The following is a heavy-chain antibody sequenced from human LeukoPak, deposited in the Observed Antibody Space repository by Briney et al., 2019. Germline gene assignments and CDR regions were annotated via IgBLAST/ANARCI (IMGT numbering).Heavy chain of an antibody. CDR1: GGSISSSNW. CDR3: ARVYYYDNSGYGKDYFDY. Sequence: SETLSLTCAVSGGSISSSNWWSWVRQPPGKGLEWIGEIYHSGSTNYNPSLKSRVTISVDTSKNQFSLKLSSVTAADTAVYYCARVYYYDNSGYGKDYFDYWGQGTLVTVSS. CDR2: IYHSGST. J-gene: IGHJ4*02. D-gene: IGHD3-22*01. V-gene: IGHV4-4*02.